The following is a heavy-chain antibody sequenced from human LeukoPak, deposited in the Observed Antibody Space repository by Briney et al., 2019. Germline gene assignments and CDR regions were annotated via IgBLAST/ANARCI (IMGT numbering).Heavy chain of an antibody. CDR2: ISSSSSHI. D-gene: IGHD6-19*01. CDR3: ARDPNSSGLDV. CDR1: GFTFSSYS. Sequence: GGSLRLSCAASGFTFSSYSMNWVRQAPGKGLEWVSSISSSSSHIYYADSVKGRFTISRDNAKNSLYLQMNSLRAEDTAVYYCARDPNSSGLDVWGQGTTVTVSS. J-gene: IGHJ6*02. V-gene: IGHV3-21*01.